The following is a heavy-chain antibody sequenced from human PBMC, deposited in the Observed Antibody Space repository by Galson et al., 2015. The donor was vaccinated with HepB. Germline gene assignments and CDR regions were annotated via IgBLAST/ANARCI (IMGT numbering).Heavy chain of an antibody. Sequence: SVKVSCKVSGYTLTELSMHWVRQAPGKGLEWMGGFDPEDGETIYAQKFQGRVTMTEDTSTDTAYMELSSLRSEDTAVYYCATDTSRDGYNYLGDAFDIWGQGTMVTVSS. J-gene: IGHJ3*02. CDR1: GYTLTELS. D-gene: IGHD5-24*01. CDR2: FDPEDGET. V-gene: IGHV1-24*01. CDR3: ATDTSRDGYNYLGDAFDI.